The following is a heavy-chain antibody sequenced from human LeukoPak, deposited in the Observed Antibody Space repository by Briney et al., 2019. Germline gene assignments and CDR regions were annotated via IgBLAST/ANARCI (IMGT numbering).Heavy chain of an antibody. CDR1: GFTFSHYG. D-gene: IGHD1-1*01. J-gene: IGHJ4*02. CDR3: ARDLGTTNSNLDS. Sequence: GGSLRLSCAASGFTFSHYGMHWVRQAPGKGLEWVAFIRYDGSNKYYADSAKGRFTISRDNSKNTLYLQMNSLRPEDTAVYFCARDLGTTNSNLDSWGQGPLVTVSS. V-gene: IGHV3-30*02. CDR2: IRYDGSNK.